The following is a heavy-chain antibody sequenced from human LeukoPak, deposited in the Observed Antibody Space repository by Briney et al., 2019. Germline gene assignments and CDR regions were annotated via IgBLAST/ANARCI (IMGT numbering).Heavy chain of an antibody. D-gene: IGHD4-23*01. J-gene: IGHJ3*02. CDR2: IIPILGIA. CDR3: ASLTTVVTHLDAFDI. CDR1: GGTFSSYA. V-gene: IGHV1-69*04. Sequence: GASVKVSCKASGGTFSSYAISWVRQAPGQGLEWMGRIIPILGIANYAQKFQGRVTITADKSTSTAYMELSSLRSEDTAVYYCASLTTVVTHLDAFDIWGQGTMVTVSS.